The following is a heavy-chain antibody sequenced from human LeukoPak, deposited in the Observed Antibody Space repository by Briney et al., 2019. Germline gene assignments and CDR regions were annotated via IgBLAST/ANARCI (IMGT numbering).Heavy chain of an antibody. Sequence: WGSLRLSCAASGFTFSSYAMSWVRQAPGKGLEWVSAISGSGGSTYYADSVKGRFTISRDNSKNTLYLQMNSLRAEDTAVYYCAKGGEDIVVVPAASYYMDVWGKGTTVTVSS. V-gene: IGHV3-23*01. J-gene: IGHJ6*03. CDR2: ISGSGGST. CDR1: GFTFSSYA. D-gene: IGHD2-2*01. CDR3: AKGGEDIVVVPAASYYMDV.